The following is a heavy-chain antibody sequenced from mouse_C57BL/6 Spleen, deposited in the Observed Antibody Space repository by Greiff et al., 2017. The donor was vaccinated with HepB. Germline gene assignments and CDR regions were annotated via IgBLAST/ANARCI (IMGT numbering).Heavy chain of an antibody. CDR3: ARPEGSGYDYFDY. CDR2: IDPSDSYT. Sequence: QVQLQQPGAELVKPGASVKLSCKASGYTFTSYWMQWVKQRPGQGLEWIGEIDPSDSYTNYNQKFKGKATLTVDTSSSTAYMQLSSLTSEDSAVYYCARPEGSGYDYFDYWGQGTTLTVSS. D-gene: IGHD3-2*02. V-gene: IGHV1-50*01. J-gene: IGHJ2*01. CDR1: GYTFTSYW.